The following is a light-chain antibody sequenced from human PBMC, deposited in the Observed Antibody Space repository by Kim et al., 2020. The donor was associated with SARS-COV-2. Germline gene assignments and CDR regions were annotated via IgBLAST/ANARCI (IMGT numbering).Light chain of an antibody. CDR1: QSVSSSY. CDR2: GVS. V-gene: IGKV3-20*01. Sequence: EIVLTQSPGTLSLSPGERATLSCRASQSVSSSYLAWYQQKPGQAPRLLIYGVSSRATGIPDRFSGSGSGTDFTLTISRLEPEDFAVYSCHQYGTLPWTFGQGTKVDIK. CDR3: HQYGTLPWT. J-gene: IGKJ1*01.